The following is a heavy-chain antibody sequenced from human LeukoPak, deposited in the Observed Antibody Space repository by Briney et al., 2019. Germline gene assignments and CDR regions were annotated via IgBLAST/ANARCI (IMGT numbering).Heavy chain of an antibody. CDR1: GFTVSSNY. V-gene: IGHV3-66*01. Sequence: GGSLRLSCAASGFTVSSNYMGWVRQAPGKGLEWVSVIYSGGSTYYADSVKGRFTISRDNSKNTLYLQMNSLRAEDTAVYYCARDWYYYDSSGYPLGDAFDIWGQGTMVTVSS. CDR3: ARDWYYYDSSGYPLGDAFDI. CDR2: IYSGGST. D-gene: IGHD3-22*01. J-gene: IGHJ3*02.